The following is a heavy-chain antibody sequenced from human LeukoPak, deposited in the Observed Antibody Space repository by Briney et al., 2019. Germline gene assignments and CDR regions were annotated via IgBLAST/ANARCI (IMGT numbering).Heavy chain of an antibody. D-gene: IGHD4-23*01. V-gene: IGHV4-34*01. CDR3: ARDGGYDYGGNIDY. CDR1: GGSFSGYY. Sequence: SETLSLTCAVYGGSFSGYYWSWIRQPPGKGLEWIGEINHSGSTNYNPSLKSRVTISVDTSKNQFSLKLSSVTAADTAVYYCARDGGYDYGGNIDYWGQGTLVTVSS. J-gene: IGHJ4*02. CDR2: INHSGST.